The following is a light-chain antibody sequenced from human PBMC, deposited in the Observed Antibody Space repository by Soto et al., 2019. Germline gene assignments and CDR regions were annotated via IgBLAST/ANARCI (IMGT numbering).Light chain of an antibody. J-gene: IGKJ4*01. CDR3: QQYGSSPLT. CDR1: QSVSSSY. V-gene: IGKV3-20*01. Sequence: EIVLTQSPVTLSLSPVERATLSWSASQSVSSSYLAWYQQKPGQAPRLLIYGASSRATGIPDRFSGSGSGTDFTLTISRLEPEDFAVYYCQQYGSSPLTFGGGTKVDNK. CDR2: GAS.